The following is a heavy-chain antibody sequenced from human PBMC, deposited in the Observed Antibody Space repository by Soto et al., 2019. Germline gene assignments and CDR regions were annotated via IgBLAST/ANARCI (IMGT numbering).Heavy chain of an antibody. CDR2: IYPGDSDT. J-gene: IGHJ6*03. D-gene: IGHD6-13*01. Sequence: GESLKISCKGSGYSFTSYWIGWVRQMPGKGLEWMGIIYPGDSDTRYSPSFQGQVTISADKSISTAYLQWSSLKASDTAMYYCARSQPSSYSSSWYTRDYYYMDVWGKGTTVTVSS. V-gene: IGHV5-51*01. CDR1: GYSFTSYW. CDR3: ARSQPSSYSSSWYTRDYYYMDV.